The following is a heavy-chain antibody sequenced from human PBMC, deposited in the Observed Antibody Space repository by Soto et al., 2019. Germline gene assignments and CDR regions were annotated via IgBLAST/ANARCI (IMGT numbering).Heavy chain of an antibody. V-gene: IGHV1-69*13. D-gene: IGHD3-3*01. Sequence: SVKVSCKASGGTFSSHAISWVRQAPGQGLEWMGGIIPIFGTANYAQKFQGRVTITADESTSTAYMELSSLRSEDTAVYYCAREIPFDPDYDFWSSYSHSWGKGTLVLVAS. CDR2: IIPIFGTA. CDR3: AREIPFDPDYDFWSSYSHS. J-gene: IGHJ4*02. CDR1: GGTFSSHA.